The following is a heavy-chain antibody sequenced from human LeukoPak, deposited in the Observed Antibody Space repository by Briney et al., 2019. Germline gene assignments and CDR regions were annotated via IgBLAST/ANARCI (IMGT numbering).Heavy chain of an antibody. CDR2: IIPILGIA. V-gene: IGHV1-69*04. J-gene: IGHJ6*01. D-gene: IGHD3-22*01. CDR3: ARDSSGYYPGDYYYYGMDV. Sequence: SVTVSCKSSGGTFSSYAISWVRQAPAQGLEWMGRIIPILGIANYAQKFQGRVTITADKSTSTDYMELSSLRSEDTAVYYCARDSSGYYPGDYYYYGMDVWGQGTTVTVSS. CDR1: GGTFSSYA.